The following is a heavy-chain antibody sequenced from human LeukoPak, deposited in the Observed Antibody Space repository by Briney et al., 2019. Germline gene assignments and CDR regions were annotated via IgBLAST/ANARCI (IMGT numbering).Heavy chain of an antibody. Sequence: PGGSLRLSCAASGFTFSSYSMNWARQAPGKGLEWVSYISSSSTIYYSDSVKRRFTISRDNAKNSLYLQMNSLRAEDTAVYYCARYSSWSRDYWGQGTLVTVSS. CDR1: GFTFSSYS. J-gene: IGHJ4*02. CDR2: ISSSSTI. V-gene: IGHV3-48*01. CDR3: ARYSSWSRDY. D-gene: IGHD6-13*01.